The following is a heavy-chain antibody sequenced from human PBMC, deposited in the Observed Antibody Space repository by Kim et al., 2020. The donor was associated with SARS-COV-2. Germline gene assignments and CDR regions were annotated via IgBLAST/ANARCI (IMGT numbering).Heavy chain of an antibody. CDR1: GFTFSSYA. D-gene: IGHD1-26*01. CDR3: ASPKGGSYYYFDY. Sequence: GGSLRLSCAASGFTFSSYAMHWVRQAPGKGLEWVAVISYDGSNKYYADSVKGRFTISRDNSKNTLYLQMNSLRAEDMAVYYCASPKGGSYYYFDYWGQGTLVTVSS. J-gene: IGHJ4*02. CDR2: ISYDGSNK. V-gene: IGHV3-30-3*01.